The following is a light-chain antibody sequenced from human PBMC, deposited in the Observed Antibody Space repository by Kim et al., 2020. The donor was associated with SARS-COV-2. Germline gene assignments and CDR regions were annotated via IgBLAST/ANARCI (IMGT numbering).Light chain of an antibody. J-gene: IGLJ3*02. V-gene: IGLV2-23*03. CDR1: SRDVGNYRF. CDR3: YSDVGSFTFVV. Sequence: QSALTQPASVLGSPGQSITISCTGTSRDVGNYRFVSWYQQLPGKAPRLIIYEGSKRPSGVSDRFSGSKSGNTASLTISGLQSEDEGDYYCYSDVGSFTFVVFGGGTQLTVL. CDR2: EGS.